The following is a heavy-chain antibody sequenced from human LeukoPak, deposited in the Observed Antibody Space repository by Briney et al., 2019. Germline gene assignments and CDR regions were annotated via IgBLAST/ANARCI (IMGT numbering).Heavy chain of an antibody. CDR1: GYTFTNFA. D-gene: IGHD6-13*01. J-gene: IGHJ6*02. V-gene: IGHV1-8*01. CDR2: INPNSGNT. CDR3: ARVCVAAGAYYYGMDV. Sequence: GASVKVSCKASGYTFTNFAINWVRQAPGQGPEWMGWINPNSGNTGYAQKFQGRVTMTRNTSISTAYMELSSLRSDDTAVYYCARVCVAAGAYYYGMDVWGQGTTVTVSS.